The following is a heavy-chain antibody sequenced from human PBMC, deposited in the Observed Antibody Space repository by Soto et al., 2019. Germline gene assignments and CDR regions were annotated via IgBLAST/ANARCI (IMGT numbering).Heavy chain of an antibody. D-gene: IGHD6-13*01. Sequence: QVQLVESGGGVVQPGRSLRLSCAASGFTFSSYDMHWVRQAPGKGLEWVAVIWYDGSNKYYADSVKGRFTITRDNSKNTLYLQMNSLRAEDTAVYYCARDIFQAGAGIGCLDYWGQGTLVTVSS. CDR3: ARDIFQAGAGIGCLDY. J-gene: IGHJ4*02. CDR1: GFTFSSYD. V-gene: IGHV3-33*01. CDR2: IWYDGSNK.